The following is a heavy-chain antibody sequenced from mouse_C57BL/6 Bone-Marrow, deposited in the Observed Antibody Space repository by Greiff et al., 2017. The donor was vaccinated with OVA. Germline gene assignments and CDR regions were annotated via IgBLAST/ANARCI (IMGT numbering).Heavy chain of an antibody. CDR3: ARRKIHGSRGLYWYFDV. J-gene: IGHJ1*03. CDR1: GYAFSSYW. Sequence: QVQLQQSGAELVKPGASVKISCKASGYAFSSYWMNWVKQRPGKGLEWIGQIYPGDGDTNYNGKFKGKATLTADKSSSTAYMQLSSLTSEDSAVYFCARRKIHGSRGLYWYFDVWGTGTTVTVSS. CDR2: IYPGDGDT. D-gene: IGHD1-1*01. V-gene: IGHV1-80*01.